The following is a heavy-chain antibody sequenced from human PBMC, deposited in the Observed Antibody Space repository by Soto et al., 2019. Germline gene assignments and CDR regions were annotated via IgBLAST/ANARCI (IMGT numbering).Heavy chain of an antibody. D-gene: IGHD2-15*01. CDR2: IIPIFGTA. CDR1: GGTFSSYA. J-gene: IGHJ6*02. CDR3: ARDSTGGYCSGGSCYSHYYYGMDV. V-gene: IGHV1-69*13. Sequence: SVKVSCKASGGTFSSYAISWVRQAPGQGLEWMGGIIPIFGTANYAQKFQGRVTITADESTSTAYMGLSSLRSEDTAVYYCARDSTGGYCSGGSCYSHYYYGMDVWGQGTTVTVS.